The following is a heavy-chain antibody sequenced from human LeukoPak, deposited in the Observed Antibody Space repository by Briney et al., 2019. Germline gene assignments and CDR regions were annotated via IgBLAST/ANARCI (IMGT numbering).Heavy chain of an antibody. J-gene: IGHJ3*02. CDR1: GGSISGYY. V-gene: IGHV4-59*01. D-gene: IGHD1-1*01. Sequence: SETLSLTCTVSGGSISGYYWTWIRQPPGKGLEWIGFNYYSGSTNYNSSLKSLVTISVDTSKNHFSLKLSSVTATDTAIYYCARGNWPPAFDIWGQGTLVTVSS. CDR2: NYYSGST. CDR3: ARGNWPPAFDI.